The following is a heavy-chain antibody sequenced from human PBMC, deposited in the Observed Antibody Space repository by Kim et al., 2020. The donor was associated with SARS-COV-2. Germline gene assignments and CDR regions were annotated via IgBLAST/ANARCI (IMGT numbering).Heavy chain of an antibody. Sequence: GGSLRLSCAASGITFSSYAMSWVRQAPGKGLEWVSAISTESGNIYYADSVKGRFTVSRDNSKNTLYLQMNSLRDEDTAGYYCGGGVSPPAYDYWGEGILV. CDR3: GGGVSPPAYDY. D-gene: IGHD3-16*02. CDR1: GITFSSYA. CDR2: ISTESGNI. V-gene: IGHV3-23*01. J-gene: IGHJ4*02.